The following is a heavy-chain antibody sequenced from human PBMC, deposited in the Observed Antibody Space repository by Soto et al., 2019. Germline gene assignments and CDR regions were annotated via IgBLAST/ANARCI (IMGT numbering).Heavy chain of an antibody. D-gene: IGHD6-25*01. Sequence: ASVKVSCKTSGYTFTAFAVHWVRQASGQRLEWMGCINVGNGDTKSSQNLQGRVTITRDTSASTVYMELSSLRSEETAVYYRVRVAGSGWTRDFWG. CDR2: INVGNGDT. V-gene: IGHV1-3*01. CDR3: VRVAGSGWTRDF. CDR1: GYTFTAFA. J-gene: IGHJ4*01.